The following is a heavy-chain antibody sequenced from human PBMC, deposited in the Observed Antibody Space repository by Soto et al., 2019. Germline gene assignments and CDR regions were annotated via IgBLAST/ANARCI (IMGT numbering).Heavy chain of an antibody. CDR2: INPSGAST. D-gene: IGHD3-10*01. J-gene: IGHJ6*02. Sequence: QVQLVQSGAEVKMPGASVKVSCKASGYTFTNYYMHWVRQAPGQGLEWMGIINPSGASTTYAQKFQGRVTMTRDTSTSTVYMELSSLRSEDTAVYYCARDMDKRITMVRGSRTYYGMDVWGQGTTVTVSS. CDR1: GYTFTNYY. CDR3: ARDMDKRITMVRGSRTYYGMDV. V-gene: IGHV1-46*01.